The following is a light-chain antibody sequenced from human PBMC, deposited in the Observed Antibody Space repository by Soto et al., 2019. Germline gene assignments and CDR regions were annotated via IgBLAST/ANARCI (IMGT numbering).Light chain of an antibody. CDR3: QQYGSSPFT. J-gene: IGKJ2*01. V-gene: IGKV3-20*01. CDR1: QSVSSSY. Sequence: EIVLTQSPGTLSLSPGERATLSCRASQSVSSSYLAWYQQKPGQAPRPLIYGASSRATGIPDRFSGSGSGRDFTLTISRLEPEDLAVYYCQQYGSSPFTFGQGTQLEIK. CDR2: GAS.